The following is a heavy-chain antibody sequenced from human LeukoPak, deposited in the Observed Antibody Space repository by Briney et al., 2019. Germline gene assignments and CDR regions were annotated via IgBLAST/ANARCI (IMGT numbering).Heavy chain of an antibody. CDR3: ARRHSSGWNDAFDI. D-gene: IGHD6-19*01. CDR2: ISSSGSTI. J-gene: IGHJ3*02. V-gene: IGHV3-48*03. Sequence: GGSLILSCAASGFTFSSYEMNWVRQAPGKGLEWVSYISSSGSTIYYADSVKGRFTISRDNAKNSLYLQMNSLRAEDTAVYYCARRHSSGWNDAFDIWGQGTMVTVSS. CDR1: GFTFSSYE.